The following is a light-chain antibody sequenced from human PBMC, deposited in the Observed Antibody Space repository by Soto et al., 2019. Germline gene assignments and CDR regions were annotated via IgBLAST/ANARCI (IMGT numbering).Light chain of an antibody. CDR1: STDLGGYNF. J-gene: IGLJ1*01. Sequence: QSVLTQPASVSGSPGQSITISFTGISTDLGGYNFVSWYQQHPGKAPKLIIYEVTKRPSGASNRFSGSKSGDKASLTISGLRTDDEAAYYCSTYTSGTTIHVFGTGTKVTVL. V-gene: IGLV2-14*01. CDR3: STYTSGTTIHV. CDR2: EVT.